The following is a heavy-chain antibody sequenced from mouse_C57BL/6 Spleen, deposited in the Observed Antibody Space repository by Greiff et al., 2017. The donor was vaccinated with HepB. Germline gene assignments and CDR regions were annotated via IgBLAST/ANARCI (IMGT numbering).Heavy chain of an antibody. D-gene: IGHD2-12*01. J-gene: IGHJ3*01. Sequence: EVQLVESGGGLVQPKGSLKLSCAASGFTFNTYAMHWVRQAPGKGLEWVARIRSKSSNYATYYADSVKDRFTISRDDSQSMLYLQMYNLKTEDTAMYYCVRELGYDVWFAYWGQGTLVTVSA. CDR1: GFTFNTYA. CDR2: IRSKSSNYAT. V-gene: IGHV10-3*01. CDR3: VRELGYDVWFAY.